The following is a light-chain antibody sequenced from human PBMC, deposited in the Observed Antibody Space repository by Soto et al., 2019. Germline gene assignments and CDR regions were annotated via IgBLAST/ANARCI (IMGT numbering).Light chain of an antibody. CDR3: SSYTSSRTLV. CDR2: DVS. V-gene: IGLV2-14*03. Sequence: QSALTQPASVSGSPGQSITISCTGTSSDVGAYNYVSWYQHHPGKGPKLIIYDVSNRPSGVSNRFSGSKSGNTASLTISGVRAEDESDYYCSSYTSSRTLVFGGGTKVTVL. CDR1: SSDVGAYNY. J-gene: IGLJ2*01.